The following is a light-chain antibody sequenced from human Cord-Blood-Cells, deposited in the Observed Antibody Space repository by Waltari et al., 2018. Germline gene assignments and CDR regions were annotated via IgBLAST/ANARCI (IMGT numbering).Light chain of an antibody. CDR3: SSYTSSSTQV. CDR2: DVS. J-gene: IGLJ3*02. V-gene: IGLV2-14*01. Sequence: QSALTQPASVSGSPGQSITIPCTGTRSNVGGYTYVSWSQQHPGKAPKLMIYDVSNRPSGGSNRFSGSKSGNTASLTISGLQAEDEADYYCSSYTSSSTQVFGGGTKLTVL. CDR1: RSNVGGYTY.